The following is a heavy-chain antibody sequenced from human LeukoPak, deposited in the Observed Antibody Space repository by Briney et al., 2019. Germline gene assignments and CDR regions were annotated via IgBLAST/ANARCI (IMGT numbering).Heavy chain of an antibody. D-gene: IGHD6-25*01. V-gene: IGHV1-8*01. Sequence: ASVKVSCKASGYTFTSYDINWVRQATGQGLEWMGWMNPNSGNTGYAQKFQCRATMTRNTSISTAYMELSRLRSEDTAVYYCARGPGYSSDLILSYMDVWGKGTTVTVSS. J-gene: IGHJ6*03. CDR3: ARGPGYSSDLILSYMDV. CDR2: MNPNSGNT. CDR1: GYTFTSYD.